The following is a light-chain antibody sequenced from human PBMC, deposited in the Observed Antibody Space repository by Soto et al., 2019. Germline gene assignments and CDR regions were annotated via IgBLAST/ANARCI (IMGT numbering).Light chain of an antibody. CDR1: QSVSSNF. V-gene: IGKV3-20*01. Sequence: EIVLTQSPGTLSLSPGERATLSSRASQSVSSNFLAWFQQQPGQAPRLLVYAASRRVTGIPDRFSGSGSGTDFTLTISRLEPEDFAVYFCQQYGGSPITFGQGTRLEIK. CDR3: QQYGGSPIT. J-gene: IGKJ5*01. CDR2: AAS.